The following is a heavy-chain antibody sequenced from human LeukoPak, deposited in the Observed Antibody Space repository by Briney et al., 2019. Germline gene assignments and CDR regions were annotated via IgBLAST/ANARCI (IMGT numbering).Heavy chain of an antibody. CDR1: GGSVSSGSYY. D-gene: IGHD2-15*01. J-gene: IGHJ4*02. Sequence: SETLSLTCTVSGGSVSSGSYYWSWIRQPPGKGLEWIGYISYGGTTKYNPSLKSRVAISVDTSKNQFSLKLRSVTAADTAVYHCARGGGDCSGTSCYFEDYWGQGNLVTVS. V-gene: IGHV4-61*01. CDR3: ARGGGDCSGTSCYFEDY. CDR2: ISYGGTT.